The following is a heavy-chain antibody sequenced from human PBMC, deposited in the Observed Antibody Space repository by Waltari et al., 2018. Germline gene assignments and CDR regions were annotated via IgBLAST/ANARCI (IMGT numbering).Heavy chain of an antibody. D-gene: IGHD6-19*01. CDR1: GGSISSSSHY. J-gene: IGHJ3*02. V-gene: IGHV4-39*01. CDR3: ATRDPTSLAGTGAFDI. Sequence: QVHLQQSRPGLVKPSETLSLTCTVSGGSISSSSHYWGWIRQPPGKWFEWIGSIFYGGNTYYHPSFKSRVTIYIDTSNNQFSLNVSSVTAADSGIYYCATRDPTSLAGTGAFDIWGQGSMVTVSS. CDR2: IFYGGNT.